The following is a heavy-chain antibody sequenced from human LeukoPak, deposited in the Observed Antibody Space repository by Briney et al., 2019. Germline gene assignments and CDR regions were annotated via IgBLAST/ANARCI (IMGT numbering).Heavy chain of an antibody. D-gene: IGHD6-13*01. Sequence: ASVKVSCKVSGYTLTELSMHWVRQAPGRGLEWMGGFDPEDGETIYAQKFQGRVTMTEDTSTDTAYMELSSLRSEDTAVYYCATELYSSSWSGSQHWGQGTLVTVSS. CDR3: ATELYSSSWSGSQH. V-gene: IGHV1-24*01. CDR1: GYTLTELS. CDR2: FDPEDGET. J-gene: IGHJ1*01.